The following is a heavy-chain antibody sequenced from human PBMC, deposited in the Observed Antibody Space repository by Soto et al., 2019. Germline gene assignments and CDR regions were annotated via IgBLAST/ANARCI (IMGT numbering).Heavy chain of an antibody. V-gene: IGHV3-30-3*01. D-gene: IGHD6-13*01. CDR1: GFTFSSYA. CDR3: ERRNSSSWYFDY. J-gene: IGHJ4*02. Sequence: GGSLRLSCAASGFTFSSYAMHWVRQAPGKGLEWVAVISYDGSNKYYADSVKGRFTISRDNSKNTLYPQMNSLRAEDTAVYYCERRNSSSWYFDYWGQGTLVTVSS. CDR2: ISYDGSNK.